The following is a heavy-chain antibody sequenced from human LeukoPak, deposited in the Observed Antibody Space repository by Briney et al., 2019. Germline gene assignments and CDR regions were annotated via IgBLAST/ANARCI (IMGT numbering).Heavy chain of an antibody. CDR1: VGSISSIIYF. J-gene: IGHJ4*02. CDR3: ARRGTNWGRFDY. Sequence: PSETLSLTCTFSVGSISSIIYFGGSIRQPPGKGLGWVGTIHSGGSSYYNPSLKSRVTISVDTSKNQLSLNLRSVTAADTDVYYCARRGTNWGRFDYWGQGTLVTVSS. V-gene: IGHV4-39*01. D-gene: IGHD7-27*01. CDR2: IHSGGSS.